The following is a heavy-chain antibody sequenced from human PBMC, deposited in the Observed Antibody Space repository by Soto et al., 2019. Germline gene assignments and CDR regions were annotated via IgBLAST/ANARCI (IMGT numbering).Heavy chain of an antibody. CDR2: INHSGST. CDR1: GGSFSGYY. D-gene: IGHD3-9*01. V-gene: IGHV4-34*01. CDR3: ARDPHLLRYLDY. J-gene: IGHJ4*02. Sequence: SETLSLTCAVYGGSFSGYYWSWIRQPPGKGLEWIREINHSGSTNYNQSLKSRVTISVYTSKNQFSLKLSSVTAADTAVYYCARDPHLLRYLDYWGPVTLVTVSS.